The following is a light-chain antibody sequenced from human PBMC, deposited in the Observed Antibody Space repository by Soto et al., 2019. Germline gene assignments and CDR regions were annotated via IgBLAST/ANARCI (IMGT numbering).Light chain of an antibody. Sequence: QSVLTQPPSASGSPGQSVTTSCTGTSSDVGGYNYVSWYQQHPGKAPKLMIYGVSKRPSGVPDRFSGSKSGNTASLTVSGLQAEDEADYYCSSYAGSNNYVFGTGTKVTVL. V-gene: IGLV2-8*01. CDR1: SSDVGGYNY. CDR2: GVS. CDR3: SSYAGSNNYV. J-gene: IGLJ1*01.